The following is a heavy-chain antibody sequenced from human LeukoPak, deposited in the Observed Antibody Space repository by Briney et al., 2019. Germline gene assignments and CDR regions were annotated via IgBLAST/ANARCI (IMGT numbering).Heavy chain of an antibody. D-gene: IGHD5-12*01. CDR3: ARSDIVASYWFDP. CDR2: ISAYNGNT. V-gene: IGHV1-18*01. J-gene: IGHJ5*02. Sequence: GASVKVSCKASGYTFASYGISWVRQAPGLGLEWMGWISAYNGNTNYAQKLQGRVTMTTDTSTSTAYMELRSLRSDDTAVYYCARSDIVASYWFDPWGQGTLVTVSS. CDR1: GYTFASYG.